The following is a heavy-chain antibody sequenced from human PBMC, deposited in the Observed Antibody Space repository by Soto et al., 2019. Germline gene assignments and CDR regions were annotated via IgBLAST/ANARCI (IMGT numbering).Heavy chain of an antibody. V-gene: IGHV5-51*01. Sequence: PGESLKISCKGSGYSFTNHWNGWVRQMPGKGLEWMAIINPTDSDTRYSPSFQGQVTISADKSITTAYLQWSSLKASETAMYYCVRPDSTGYYVYWGQGTLVTVSS. CDR3: VRPDSTGYYVY. D-gene: IGHD3-22*01. CDR1: GYSFTNHW. J-gene: IGHJ4*02. CDR2: INPTDSDT.